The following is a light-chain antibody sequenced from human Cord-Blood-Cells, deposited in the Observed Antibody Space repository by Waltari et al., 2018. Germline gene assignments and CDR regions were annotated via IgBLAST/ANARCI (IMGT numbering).Light chain of an antibody. CDR3: SSYTSSSTLLV. J-gene: IGLJ1*01. CDR1: SSDVGGYNY. V-gene: IGLV2-14*01. CDR2: DVS. Sequence: QSALTQPASVSGSPGQSITISCTGTSSDVGGYNYVSCYQQHPGKAPKLMIYDVSNRPSGVSNRFSGSKSGNTASLTISGLQAEDEADYYCSSYTSSSTLLVFGTGTKVTVL.